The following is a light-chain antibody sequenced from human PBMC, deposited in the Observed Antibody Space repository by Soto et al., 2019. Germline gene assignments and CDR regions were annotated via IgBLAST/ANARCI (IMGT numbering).Light chain of an antibody. CDR1: SSDVGGYNY. J-gene: IGLJ2*01. CDR3: SSYAGSSNLV. V-gene: IGLV2-8*01. Sequence: QSVLTQPPSASGSPGQSVTISCTGTSSDVGGYNYVSWYQQHPGEAPKLMIYEVSKRPSGVPDRFSGSKSGNTASLTVSGLQAEDEADYYCSSYAGSSNLVFGGGTKLTVL. CDR2: EVS.